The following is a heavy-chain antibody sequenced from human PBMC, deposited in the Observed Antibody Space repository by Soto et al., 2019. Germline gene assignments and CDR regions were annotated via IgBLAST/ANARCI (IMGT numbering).Heavy chain of an antibody. Sequence: AASVKVSCKASGYTFTSYAMHWVRQAPGQRLEWMGWINAGNGNTKYSQKFQGRVTITRDTSASTAYMELSSLRSEDTAVYYCARLGYSYGRGDYYYYGMDVWGQGTTVTVSS. V-gene: IGHV1-3*01. CDR1: GYTFTSYA. D-gene: IGHD5-18*01. CDR3: ARLGYSYGRGDYYYYGMDV. J-gene: IGHJ6*02. CDR2: INAGNGNT.